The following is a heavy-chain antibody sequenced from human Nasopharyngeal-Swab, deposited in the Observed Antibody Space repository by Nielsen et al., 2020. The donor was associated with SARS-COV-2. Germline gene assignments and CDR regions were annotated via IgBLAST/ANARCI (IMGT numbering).Heavy chain of an antibody. CDR2: IWYDGSNK. CDR1: GFTFSSYG. D-gene: IGHD3-10*01. J-gene: IGHJ4*02. V-gene: IGHV3-33*01. CDR3: ARDLGPMVRGVFDY. Sequence: GESLKISCAASGFTFSSYGMHWVRQAPGKGPEWVAVIWYDGSNKYYADSVKGRFTISRDNSKNTLYLQMNSLRAEDTAVYYCARDLGPMVRGVFDYWGQGTLVTVSS.